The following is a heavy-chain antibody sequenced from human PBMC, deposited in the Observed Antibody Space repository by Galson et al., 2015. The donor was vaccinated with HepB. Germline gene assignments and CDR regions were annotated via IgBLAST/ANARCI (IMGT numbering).Heavy chain of an antibody. J-gene: IGHJ1*01. V-gene: IGHV3-23*01. Sequence: SLRLSCAASGFTFSSYAMSWVRQAPGKGLEWVSAISGSGGSTYYADSVKGRFTISRDNSKNTLYLQMNSLRAEDTAVYYCARMLYDTPGYFQHWGQGTLVTVSS. CDR1: GFTFSSYA. CDR3: ARMLYDTPGYFQH. D-gene: IGHD3-22*01. CDR2: ISGSGGST.